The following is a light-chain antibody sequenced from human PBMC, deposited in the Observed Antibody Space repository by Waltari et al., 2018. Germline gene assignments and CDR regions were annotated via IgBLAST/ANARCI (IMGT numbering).Light chain of an antibody. CDR1: QGIGNW. Sequence: DIQMTQSTSSLSASTGDRVTITCRASQGIGNWLAGYQHKPGKAPKLLICRASSLETGVPSRFSGSGSGTDFTLTISSLQAEDVATYYCQQHDNSPRTFGQGTKVEIK. CDR2: RAS. V-gene: IGKV1-33*01. CDR3: QQHDNSPRT. J-gene: IGKJ1*01.